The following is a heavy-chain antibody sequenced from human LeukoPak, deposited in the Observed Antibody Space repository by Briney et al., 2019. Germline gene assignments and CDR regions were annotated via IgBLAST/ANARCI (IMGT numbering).Heavy chain of an antibody. CDR1: GHTFDTYG. V-gene: IGHV1-18*01. CDR2: ISENTGET. D-gene: IGHD5/OR15-5a*01. J-gene: IGHJ3*02. Sequence: ASVQVSCKPSGHTFDTYGITWARQAPGQGLEWMGWISENTGETDYAQRFQGRVIMTRDKSTRTSYMELRSLRSDDTAVYYCSKGTEAVSDRRSDIWGQGTMVIVTS. CDR3: SKGTEAVSDRRSDI.